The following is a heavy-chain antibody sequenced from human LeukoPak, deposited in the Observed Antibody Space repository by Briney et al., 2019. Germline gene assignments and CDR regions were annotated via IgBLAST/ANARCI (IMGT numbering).Heavy chain of an antibody. CDR2: ISGSGVST. J-gene: IGHJ4*02. D-gene: IGHD6-13*01. V-gene: IGHV3-23*01. Sequence: GGSLRLSCAASGFRFSSYAMSWVRQAPGKGLEWVSAISGSGVSTYYADSVKGRFTVSRDNSKNTLYLQMSSLRAEDTAVYYCANEGIAAAGSPFDYWGQGTLVTVSS. CDR1: GFRFSSYA. CDR3: ANEGIAAAGSPFDY.